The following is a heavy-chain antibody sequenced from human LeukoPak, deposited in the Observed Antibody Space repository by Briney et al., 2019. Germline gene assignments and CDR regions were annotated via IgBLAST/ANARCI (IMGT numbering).Heavy chain of an antibody. Sequence: GGSLRLSCAGSGVDFSDFYVSWIRQVPGKGLEWLAYISGSGETTVYGDSVQGRLTISRDNSKKVLYLQMYTLRAEDTAVYYCVRGFKHWGQGTLVTVSS. J-gene: IGHJ4*02. D-gene: IGHD3-3*01. V-gene: IGHV3-11*04. CDR2: ISGSGETT. CDR3: VRGFKH. CDR1: GVDFSDFY.